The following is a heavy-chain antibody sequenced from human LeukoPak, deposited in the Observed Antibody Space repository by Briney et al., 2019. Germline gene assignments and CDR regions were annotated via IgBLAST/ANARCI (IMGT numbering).Heavy chain of an antibody. J-gene: IGHJ4*02. D-gene: IGHD6-19*01. CDR1: GYTFTSYY. Sequence: ASVKVSCKASGYTFTSYYMHWVRQAPGQGLEWMGIINPSGGSTSYAQKFQGRVIMTRDMSTSTVYMELSSLRSEDTAVYYCARVVAGRPFDYWGQGTLVTVSS. CDR3: ARVVAGRPFDY. CDR2: INPSGGST. V-gene: IGHV1-46*01.